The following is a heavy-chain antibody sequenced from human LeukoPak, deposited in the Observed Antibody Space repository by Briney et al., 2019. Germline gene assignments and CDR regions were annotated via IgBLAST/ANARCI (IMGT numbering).Heavy chain of an antibody. CDR3: AKVGEGYDSSGYYY. CDR2: ISGSGGST. J-gene: IGHJ4*02. CDR1: GFTFISYA. D-gene: IGHD3-22*01. Sequence: GGSLRLSCAASGFTFISYAMSWVRQAPGKGLEWVSAISGSGGSTYYADSVKGRFTISRDNSKNTLYLQMNSLRAEDTAVYYCAKVGEGYDSSGYYYWGQGTLVTVSS. V-gene: IGHV3-23*01.